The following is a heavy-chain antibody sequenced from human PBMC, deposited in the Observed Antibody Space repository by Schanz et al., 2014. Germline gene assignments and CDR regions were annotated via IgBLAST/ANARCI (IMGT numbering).Heavy chain of an antibody. CDR3: AKVYESALYSPRHDAFDV. CDR2: LSGSGAGT. J-gene: IGHJ3*01. D-gene: IGHD2-8*01. Sequence: VQLLESGGALVRPGGSLRLSCAASGFTFSNYAMGWVRQTPGKGLEWVSTLSGSGAGTFYADSVKGRFTISRDNGKKSLYLQINSLRAEHPVVYFWAKVYESALYSPRHDAFDVWGQGTVVTVSS. CDR1: GFTFSNYA. V-gene: IGHV3-23*01.